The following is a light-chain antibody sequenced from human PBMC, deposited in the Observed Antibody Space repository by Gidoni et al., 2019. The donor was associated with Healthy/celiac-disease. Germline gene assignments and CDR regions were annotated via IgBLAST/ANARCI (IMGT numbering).Light chain of an antibody. CDR1: QSSSSW. CDR2: QAS. V-gene: IGKV1-5*03. J-gene: IGKJ4*01. CDR3: QQYNSYPLT. Sequence: DIQLTQSPSTLSASVGDRVTITCRASQSSSSWLAWYQQKPGKAPNLLIYQASSLQSGVPSRFSGSGSGTEFTLTISSLQPDDFATYYCQQYNSYPLTFXGXTRVEIK.